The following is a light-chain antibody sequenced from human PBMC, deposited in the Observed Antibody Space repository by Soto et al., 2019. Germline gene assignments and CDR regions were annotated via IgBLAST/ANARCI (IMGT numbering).Light chain of an antibody. V-gene: IGKV3-20*01. CDR2: GAS. CDR3: QQYGSSPQT. CDR1: QSVSSNY. J-gene: IGKJ1*01. Sequence: DIVLSQSPGTLSLSPGERASLSCRASQSVSSNYLAWYQQKAGQAPRLLIYGASSRATGIPDRFSGSGSGTDFTLTISRLEPEDFAVYYCQQYGSSPQTFGHGTKVEIK.